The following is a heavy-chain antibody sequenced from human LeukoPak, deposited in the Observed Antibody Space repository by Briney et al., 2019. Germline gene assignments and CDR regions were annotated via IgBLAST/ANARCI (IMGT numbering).Heavy chain of an antibody. D-gene: IGHD2-21*01. Sequence: GGSLRLSCAASGFTLSSYAMSWVRQAPGKGLEWVSAISADGSSTYYADSVKGRFTISRDNPKNTLYLQMNSLGAEDTAVYYCAKGRVWWTFAMWGQGTMVTVSS. V-gene: IGHV3-23*01. CDR2: ISADGSST. CDR1: GFTLSSYA. J-gene: IGHJ3*02. CDR3: AKGRVWWTFAM.